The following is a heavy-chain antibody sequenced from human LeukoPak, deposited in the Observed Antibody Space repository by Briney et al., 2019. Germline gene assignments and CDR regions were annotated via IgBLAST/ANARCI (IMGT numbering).Heavy chain of an antibody. Sequence: SETLSLTCTVCGSSLIRDCYWGWVRQPPGKGLEWIGNIYHSGNTYYNPSLKSRVTISLDTSKGQFSLRLNSVTAADTAVYYCARVVSGWYHVDYWGQGSLVTVSP. CDR3: ARVVSGWYHVDY. V-gene: IGHV4-38-2*02. CDR1: GSSLIRDCY. CDR2: IYHSGNT. D-gene: IGHD6-19*01. J-gene: IGHJ4*02.